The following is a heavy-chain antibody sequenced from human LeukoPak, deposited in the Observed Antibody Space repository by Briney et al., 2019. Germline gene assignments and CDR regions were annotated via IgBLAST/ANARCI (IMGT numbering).Heavy chain of an antibody. CDR2: MNPNSGNT. J-gene: IGHJ4*02. Sequence: GASVTVSCKASGSTFTSYDINWVRQATGQGLEWMGWMNPNSGNTGYAQKFQGRVTMSRNTSISTAYMELSSLRSEDTAVYYCARGRRYCSGGSCYHYYFDYWGQGTLVTVSS. V-gene: IGHV1-8*01. CDR1: GSTFTSYD. CDR3: ARGRRYCSGGSCYHYYFDY. D-gene: IGHD2-15*01.